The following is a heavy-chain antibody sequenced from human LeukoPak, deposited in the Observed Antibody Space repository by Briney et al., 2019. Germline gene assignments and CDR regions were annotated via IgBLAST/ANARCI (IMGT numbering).Heavy chain of an antibody. D-gene: IGHD3-10*01. CDR3: ARAEGSGSYFGY. Sequence: PGGSLRLSCAASGFTFSSYGMHWVRQAPGKGLEWVAVIYSGGSTYYADSVKGRFTISRDNSKNTLYLQMNSLRAEDTAVYYCARAEGSGSYFGYWGQGTLVTVSS. J-gene: IGHJ4*02. V-gene: IGHV3-53*01. CDR1: GFTFSSYG. CDR2: IYSGGST.